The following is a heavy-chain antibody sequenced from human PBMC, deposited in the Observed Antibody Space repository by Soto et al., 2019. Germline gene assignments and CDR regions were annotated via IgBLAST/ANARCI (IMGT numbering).Heavy chain of an antibody. Sequence: QVQLVESGGGVVQPGRSLRLSCAASGFTFSSYGMHWVRQAPGKGLEWVAVISYDGSNKYYADSVKGRFTISRDNSKNTLYLQMNSLRAEDTAVCYCAKDKEMSAVAAPFDCWGQGTLVTVSS. CDR3: AKDKEMSAVAAPFDC. D-gene: IGHD6-19*01. CDR2: ISYDGSNK. V-gene: IGHV3-30*18. J-gene: IGHJ4*02. CDR1: GFTFSSYG.